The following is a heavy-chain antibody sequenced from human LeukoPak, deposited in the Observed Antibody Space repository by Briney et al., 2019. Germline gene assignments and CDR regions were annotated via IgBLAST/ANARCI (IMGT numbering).Heavy chain of an antibody. CDR3: ARDRGWGELSAYYFDY. V-gene: IGHV3-30*04. CDR2: ISYDGSNK. CDR1: GFTFSSYA. D-gene: IGHD3-16*02. J-gene: IGHJ4*02. Sequence: PGGSLRLSCAASGFTFSSYAMHWVRQAPGKGLEWVAVISYDGSNKYYADSVKGRFTISRDNSKNTLYLQMNSLRAEDTAVYYCARDRGWGELSAYYFDYWGQGTLVTVSS.